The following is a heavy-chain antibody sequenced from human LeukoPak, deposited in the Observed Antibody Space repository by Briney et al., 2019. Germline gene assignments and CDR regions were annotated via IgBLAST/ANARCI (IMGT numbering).Heavy chain of an antibody. CDR2: ISGSGGST. CDR3: AGRYDYVWGSYRPTYTDY. D-gene: IGHD3-16*02. CDR1: GFTFSSYA. Sequence: GGSLRLSCAASGFTFSSYAMSWVRQAPGKGLEWVSAISGSGGSTYYAGSVKGRFTISRDNSKNTLYLQMNSLRAEDTAVYYCAGRYDYVWGSYRPTYTDYWGQGTLVTVSS. J-gene: IGHJ4*02. V-gene: IGHV3-23*01.